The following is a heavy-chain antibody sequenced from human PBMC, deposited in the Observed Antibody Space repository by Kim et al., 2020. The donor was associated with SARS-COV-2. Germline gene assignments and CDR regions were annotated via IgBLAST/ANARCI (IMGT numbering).Heavy chain of an antibody. CDR3: ERDYYGSGQDY. V-gene: IGHV3-30*01. Sequence: KYYAESKKGRFTNCRDNSKNTLYLQINSLIAEDTAVYYCERDYYGSGQDYWGQGTLVTVSS. CDR2: K. D-gene: IGHD3-10*01. J-gene: IGHJ4*02.